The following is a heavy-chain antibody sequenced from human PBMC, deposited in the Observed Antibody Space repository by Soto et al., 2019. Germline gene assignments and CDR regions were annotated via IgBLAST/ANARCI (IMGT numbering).Heavy chain of an antibody. Sequence: EVQLVESGGGLVKPGGSLRLSCAASGFTFSNAWMSWVRQAPGKGLEWVGRIKSKTYGGTTDYAAPVKGRFTISRDDSKTTLYLQMNSLKTEDTAVYYCTTELIDFWSGYSTYFDYWGQGTLVTVSS. CDR3: TTELIDFWSGYSTYFDY. V-gene: IGHV3-15*01. CDR2: IKSKTYGGTT. D-gene: IGHD3-3*01. CDR1: GFTFSNAW. J-gene: IGHJ4*02.